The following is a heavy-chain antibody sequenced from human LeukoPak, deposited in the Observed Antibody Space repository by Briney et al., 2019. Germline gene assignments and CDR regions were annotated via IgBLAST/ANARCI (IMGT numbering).Heavy chain of an antibody. V-gene: IGHV3-30*02. Sequence: GGSLRPSCAASGFTFSSYGMHWVRQAPGKGLEWVAYIRYDGSNKYYADSVKGRFTISRDNSKNTLYLQMNSLRAEDTAVYYCAKDFCSSTSCPIDYWGQGTLVTVSS. D-gene: IGHD2-2*01. CDR2: IRYDGSNK. J-gene: IGHJ4*02. CDR1: GFTFSSYG. CDR3: AKDFCSSTSCPIDY.